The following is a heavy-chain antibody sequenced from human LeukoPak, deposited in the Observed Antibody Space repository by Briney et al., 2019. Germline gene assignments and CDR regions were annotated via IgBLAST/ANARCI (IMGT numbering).Heavy chain of an antibody. V-gene: IGHV3-23*01. CDR2: ISGGGDET. CDR1: GFTFSYYA. CDR3: AKEGGPWPAFDS. J-gene: IGHJ4*02. Sequence: GGSLRLSCAASGFTFSYYAMGWVRQAPGKGLEWVSTISGGGDETYYADSVKGRFTFSRDNSKNTLYLHMNSLRAEDTAVYFCAKEGGPWPAFDSWGQGTRVTISS.